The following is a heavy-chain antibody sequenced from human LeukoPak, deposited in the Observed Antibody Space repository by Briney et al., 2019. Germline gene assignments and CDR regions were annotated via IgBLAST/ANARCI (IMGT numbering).Heavy chain of an antibody. Sequence: PGGSLRLSCAASGFTFSSYSMNWVRQAPGKGLEWVSSISSSSSYIYYADSVKGRFTISRDNAKNSLYLQMNSLRAEDTAVYYCPSNVDTAMGAEYWGQGTLVTVST. V-gene: IGHV3-21*04. CDR2: ISSSSSYI. D-gene: IGHD5-18*01. J-gene: IGHJ4*02. CDR3: PSNVDTAMGAEY. CDR1: GFTFSSYS.